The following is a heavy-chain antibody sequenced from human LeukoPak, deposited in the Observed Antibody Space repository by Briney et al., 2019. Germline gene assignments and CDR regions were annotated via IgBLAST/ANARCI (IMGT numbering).Heavy chain of an antibody. Sequence: PGGSLRLSCAASGFTFSSYGMHWVRQAPGKGLEWVSVISYDGSNKYYADYVKGRFTISRDNSKNTVYLQMNSLRAEDTAVYYCAKDGPRVLRYFDWLLVGYGMDVWGQGTTVTVSS. CDR3: AKDGPRVLRYFDWLLVGYGMDV. J-gene: IGHJ6*02. CDR2: ISYDGSNK. CDR1: GFTFSSYG. D-gene: IGHD3-9*01. V-gene: IGHV3-30*18.